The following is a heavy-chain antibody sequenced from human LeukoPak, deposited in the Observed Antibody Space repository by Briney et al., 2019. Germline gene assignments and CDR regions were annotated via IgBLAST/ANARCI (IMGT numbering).Heavy chain of an antibody. Sequence: GGSLRLSCAASGFSVSSNYMTWVRQAPDKGLEWVSVIYSGGSTYYAGSVKGRFTISRDNSKNTLFLQMNSLRAEDTAVYYCVRTFDYWGQGTLVTVSS. CDR1: GFSVSSNY. V-gene: IGHV3-66*01. CDR2: IYSGGST. J-gene: IGHJ4*02. CDR3: VRTFDY.